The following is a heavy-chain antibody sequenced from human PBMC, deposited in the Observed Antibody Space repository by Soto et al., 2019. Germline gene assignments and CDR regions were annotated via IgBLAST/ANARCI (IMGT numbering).Heavy chain of an antibody. CDR3: ARERHLNSPSDAFDL. CDR2: MNPSSGGS. Sequence: QVHLVQSGAEVKKPGASVKVSCMASGYNFIAKHLHWVRQAPGLGLEWMGKMNPSSGGSDYAQEIQGRVTVTRDKSISTVYMELTSLKSDDTAVYYCARERHLNSPSDAFDLWGQGTMVIVSS. D-gene: IGHD1-7*01. V-gene: IGHV1-2*02. CDR1: GYNFIAKH. J-gene: IGHJ3*01.